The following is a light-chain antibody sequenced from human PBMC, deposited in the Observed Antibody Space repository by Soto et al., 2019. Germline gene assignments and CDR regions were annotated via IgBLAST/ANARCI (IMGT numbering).Light chain of an antibody. V-gene: IGKV4-1*01. CDR2: WAS. CDR3: QQYYSTPYT. Sequence: DIVMTQSPDSLAVSLGERATINCKSSQSVLYSSNNKNHLVWYQQKPGQPPKLLIYWASTRESGVPDRFSGSGSGTDFTLTISSLQAEDVAVYYCQQYYSTPYTFSQETKLEIK. J-gene: IGKJ2*01. CDR1: QSVLYSSNNKNH.